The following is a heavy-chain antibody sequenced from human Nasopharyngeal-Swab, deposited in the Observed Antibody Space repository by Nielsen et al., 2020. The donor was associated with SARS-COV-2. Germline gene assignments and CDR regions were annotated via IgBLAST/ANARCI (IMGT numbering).Heavy chain of an antibody. CDR3: ARNDILTGYSPDY. J-gene: IGHJ4*02. CDR2: IFPGDSET. V-gene: IGHV5-51*01. Sequence: KVSCKTSGYDFAYHWIGWVRQMPGKGPEWMGLIFPGDSETKYSPSFQGQVIISVDKSITTAYLQWSSLRASDTAIYYCARNDILTGYSPDYWGQGTLVTVSS. D-gene: IGHD3-9*01. CDR1: GYDFAYHW.